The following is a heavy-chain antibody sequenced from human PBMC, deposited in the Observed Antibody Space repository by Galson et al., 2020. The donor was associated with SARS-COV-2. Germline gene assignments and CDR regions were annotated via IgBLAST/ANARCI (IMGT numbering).Heavy chain of an antibody. CDR1: GFTFSSHW. CDR3: ARVLKQDYYDSSGYRPLENWFDP. Sequence: GESLKISCSASGFTFSSHWMSWVRQAPGKGLEWAASVKEDGSEKYYVDPVRGRFIISRDNAKNSLFLQMNSLRAEDSAVYYCARVLKQDYYDSSGYRPLENWFDPWGQGTLVTVSS. V-gene: IGHV3-7*01. J-gene: IGHJ5*02. CDR2: VKEDGSEK. D-gene: IGHD3-22*01.